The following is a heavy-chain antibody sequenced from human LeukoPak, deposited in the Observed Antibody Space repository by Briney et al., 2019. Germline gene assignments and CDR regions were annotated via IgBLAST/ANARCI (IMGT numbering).Heavy chain of an antibody. CDR2: IYYSGST. CDR3: ARESITMIVVVIPNWFDP. Sequence: SETLSLTCTVSGGSISSSSYYWGWIRQPPGKGMEWIGSIYYSGSTYYNPSLKSRVTISVDTSKNQFSLKLSSVTAADTAVYYCARESITMIVVVIPNWFDPWGQGTLVTVS. V-gene: IGHV4-39*07. CDR1: GGSISSSSYY. J-gene: IGHJ5*02. D-gene: IGHD3-22*01.